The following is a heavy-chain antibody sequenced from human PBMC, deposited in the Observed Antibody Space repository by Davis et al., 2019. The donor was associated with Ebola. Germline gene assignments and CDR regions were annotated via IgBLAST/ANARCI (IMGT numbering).Heavy chain of an antibody. J-gene: IGHJ4*02. V-gene: IGHV1-18*04. Sequence: AASVKVSCKTSDYTFPNFGVSWVRQAPGQGLEWMGWISGYTGDTKYTQEFQGRVTMTTDTSTNTAYMELRSLRSDDTAVYYCARDRLYCASGDGQVVRCLLSDYWGQGTLVTVSS. CDR2: ISGYTGDT. CDR3: ARDRLYCASGDGQVVRCLLSDY. CDR1: DYTFPNFG. D-gene: IGHD6-6*01.